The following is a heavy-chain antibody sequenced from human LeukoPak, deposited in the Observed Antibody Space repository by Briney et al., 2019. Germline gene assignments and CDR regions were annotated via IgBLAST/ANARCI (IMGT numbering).Heavy chain of an antibody. CDR2: IYYSGST. CDR1: GGSISSYY. D-gene: IGHD6-13*01. Sequence: SETLSLTCTVSGGSISSYYWSWIRQPPGKGLEWIGYIYYSGSTNYNPSLKSRVTISVDTSKNQFSLKLSSVTAADTAVYYCASHAKPPYSGYDYWGQGTLVTVSS. J-gene: IGHJ4*02. CDR3: ASHAKPPYSGYDY. V-gene: IGHV4-59*01.